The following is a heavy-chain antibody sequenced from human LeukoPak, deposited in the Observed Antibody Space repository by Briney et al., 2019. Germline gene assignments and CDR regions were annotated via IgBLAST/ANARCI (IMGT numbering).Heavy chain of an antibody. Sequence: ASVKVSCKASGYTFTGYYMHWVRQAPGQGLEWMGWINPNSGGTNYAQKFQGRVTMTRDTSISTAYMELSRLRSDDTAVYYCAKTNYDSSGYTVGDYWGQGTLVTVSS. CDR1: GYTFTGYY. V-gene: IGHV1-2*02. D-gene: IGHD3-22*01. CDR3: AKTNYDSSGYTVGDY. CDR2: INPNSGGT. J-gene: IGHJ4*02.